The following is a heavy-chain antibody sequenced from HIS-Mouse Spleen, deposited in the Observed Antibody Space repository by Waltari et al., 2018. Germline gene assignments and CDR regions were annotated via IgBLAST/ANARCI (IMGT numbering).Heavy chain of an antibody. Sequence: QLQLQESGPGLVKPSETLSLTCTVSGGSISSSSYYWGWIRQPPGKGPGWIGSIDYSGSTYDNPSLKSRVTISVDTSKSQFSLKLSSVTAADTAVYYCAREIPYSSSWYDWYFDLWGRGTLVTVSS. J-gene: IGHJ2*01. CDR2: IDYSGST. CDR1: GGSISSSSYY. V-gene: IGHV4-39*07. D-gene: IGHD6-13*01. CDR3: AREIPYSSSWYDWYFDL.